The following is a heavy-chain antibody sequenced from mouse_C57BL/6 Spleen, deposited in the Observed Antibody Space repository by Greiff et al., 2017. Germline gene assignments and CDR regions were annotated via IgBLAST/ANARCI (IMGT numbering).Heavy chain of an antibody. CDR2: IYPGDGDT. J-gene: IGHJ2*01. CDR1: GYAFSSSW. V-gene: IGHV1-82*01. Sequence: QVQLQQSGPELVKPGASVKISCKASGYAFSSSWMNWVKQRPGKGLEWIGRIYPGDGDTNDNGKFKGKATLTADKSSSTAYMQLSSLTSEDSAVYFCARGDYDYDEGVFDYWGQGTTLTVSS. D-gene: IGHD2-4*01. CDR3: ARGDYDYDEGVFDY.